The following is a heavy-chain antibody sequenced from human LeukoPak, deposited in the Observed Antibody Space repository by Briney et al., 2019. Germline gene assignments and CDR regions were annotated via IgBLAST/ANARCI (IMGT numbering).Heavy chain of an antibody. J-gene: IGHJ3*02. D-gene: IGHD4-23*01. Sequence: PGGSLRLSCTASGFIFEEYGMSWVRQAPGKGLEWVCGINWNGGRTGYGDSVKGRFTISRDNAKNLLYLQMDSLRAEDTAFYYCAFDYGGNFGPRGGAFDTWGQGTMVTVSS. CDR2: INWNGGRT. CDR1: GFIFEEYG. V-gene: IGHV3-20*04. CDR3: AFDYGGNFGPRGGAFDT.